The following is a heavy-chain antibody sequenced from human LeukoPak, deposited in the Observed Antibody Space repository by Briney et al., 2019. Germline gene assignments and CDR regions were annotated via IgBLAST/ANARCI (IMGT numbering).Heavy chain of an antibody. V-gene: IGHV7-4-1*02. D-gene: IGHD3-10*01. J-gene: IGHJ3*02. CDR2: INTNTGNP. CDR1: GYTFTSYA. Sequence: GASVKVSCKASGYTFTSYAMNWVRQAPGRGLEWMGWINTNTGNPTYAQGFTGRFVFSLDTSVSTAYLQISSLKAEDTAVYYCARDHGSGTYTAFDIWGQGTMVTVSS. CDR3: ARDHGSGTYTAFDI.